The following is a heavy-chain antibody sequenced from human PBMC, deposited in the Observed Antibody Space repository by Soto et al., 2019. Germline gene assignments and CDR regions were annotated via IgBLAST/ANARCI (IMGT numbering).Heavy chain of an antibody. CDR3: ARLSFYCSGGSCYRTGYYYYYYMDV. V-gene: IGHV4-39*01. Sequence: SETLSLTCTVSGGSISSSSYYWGWIRQPPGKGLEWIGSIYYSGSTYYNPSLKSRVTISVDTSKNQFSLKLSSVTAADTAVYCCARLSFYCSGGSCYRTGYYYYYYMDVWGKGTTVTVSS. CDR1: GGSISSSSYY. J-gene: IGHJ6*03. D-gene: IGHD2-15*01. CDR2: IYYSGST.